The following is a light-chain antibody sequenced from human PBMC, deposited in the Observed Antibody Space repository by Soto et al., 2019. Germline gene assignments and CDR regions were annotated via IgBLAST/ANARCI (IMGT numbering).Light chain of an antibody. CDR1: SSDVGGYNS. J-gene: IGLJ2*01. V-gene: IGLV2-14*01. CDR2: EVS. CDR3: SSYSSSSTL. Sequence: QSALTQPASVSGSPGQSITISCTGTSSDVGGYNSVSWYQHHPDKAPRLMIYEVSLRPSTVSSRFSGSKSGNTASLTISGLQAEDEADYYCSSYSSSSTLFGGGTKLTVL.